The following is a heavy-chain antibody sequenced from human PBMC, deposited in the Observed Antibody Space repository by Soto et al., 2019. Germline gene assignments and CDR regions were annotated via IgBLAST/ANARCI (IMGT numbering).Heavy chain of an antibody. D-gene: IGHD3-9*01. Sequence: QVPLVESGGGVVQPGKSLRLSCAASGFAFSGYAMHWVRQAPGTGLEWVAVITYDGGEIYYADSVKGRFTISRDNSKNTLSLQMNSLRAEDTAVYYCARDHGGVDDKYFFDYWGQGSLVTVSS. V-gene: IGHV3-30-3*01. J-gene: IGHJ4*02. CDR2: ITYDGGEI. CDR3: ARDHGGVDDKYFFDY. CDR1: GFAFSGYA.